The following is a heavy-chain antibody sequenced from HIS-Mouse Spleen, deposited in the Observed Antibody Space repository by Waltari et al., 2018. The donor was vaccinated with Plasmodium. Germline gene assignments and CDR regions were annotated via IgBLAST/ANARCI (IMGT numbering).Heavy chain of an antibody. CDR3: ARGRRIVVVTAPRGFFDY. CDR1: GGSFSGYY. J-gene: IGHJ4*02. V-gene: IGHV4-34*01. CDR2: INHSGRT. Sequence: QVQLQQWGAGLLKPSETLSLTCAVYGGSFSGYYWSWIRQPPGKGLEWIGEINHSGRTNNNPSLKGRVTISVDTSKNQFSLKLSSVTAADTAVYYCARGRRIVVVTAPRGFFDYWGQGTLVTVSS. D-gene: IGHD2-21*02.